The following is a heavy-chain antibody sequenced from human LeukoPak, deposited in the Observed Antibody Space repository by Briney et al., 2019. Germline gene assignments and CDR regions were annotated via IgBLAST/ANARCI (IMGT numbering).Heavy chain of an antibody. V-gene: IGHV1-69*04. CDR1: GGTFSSYA. CDR3: ARDTRDHPPGGGDYAYWFDP. Sequence: ASVKVSCKASGGTFSSYAISWVRQAPGQGLEWMGRIIPILGIANYAQKFQGRVTITADKSTSTAYMELSSLRSEDTAVYYCARDTRDHPPGGGDYAYWFDPWGQGTLVTVSS. D-gene: IGHD4-17*01. CDR2: IIPILGIA. J-gene: IGHJ5*02.